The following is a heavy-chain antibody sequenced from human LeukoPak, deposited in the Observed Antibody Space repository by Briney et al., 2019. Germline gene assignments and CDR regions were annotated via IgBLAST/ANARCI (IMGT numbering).Heavy chain of an antibody. V-gene: IGHV3-23*01. CDR2: ISGGGGST. D-gene: IGHD1-1*01. Sequence: GGSLRLSCAASGFTFTSYSMNWVRQAPGKGLEWVSTISGGGGSTYYADSVKGRFTISRDNSKNTLYLQVNSLRAEDTAVYYCARVQGALFAFDIWGQGTMVTVSS. J-gene: IGHJ3*02. CDR3: ARVQGALFAFDI. CDR1: GFTFTSYS.